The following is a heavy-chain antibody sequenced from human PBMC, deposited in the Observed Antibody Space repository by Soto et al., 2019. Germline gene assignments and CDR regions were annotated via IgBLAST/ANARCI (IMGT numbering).Heavy chain of an antibody. CDR3: ARDRRHYDAFDI. D-gene: IGHD3-3*02. Sequence: EVQLVESGGGLVKPGGSLRLSCAASGFTFSSYSMNWVRQAPGKGLEWVSSISSSSSYIYYADSVKGRFTISRDNAKNSLYLQMNSLRAEDTAVYYCARDRRHYDAFDIWGQGTMVTVSS. J-gene: IGHJ3*02. CDR2: ISSSSSYI. V-gene: IGHV3-21*01. CDR1: GFTFSSYS.